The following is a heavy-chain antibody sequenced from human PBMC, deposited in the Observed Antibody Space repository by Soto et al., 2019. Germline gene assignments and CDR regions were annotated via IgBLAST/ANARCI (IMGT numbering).Heavy chain of an antibody. CDR2: IIPIFGTA. J-gene: IGHJ4*02. CDR3: ARGYSYYYGSGSYYPVDY. CDR1: GGTFSSYA. D-gene: IGHD3-10*01. V-gene: IGHV1-69*13. Sequence: SVKVSCKASGGTFSSYAISWVRQAPGRGLEWMGGIIPIFGTANYAQKFQGRVTITADESTSTAYMELSSLRSEDTAVYYCARGYSYYYGSGSYYPVDYWGQGTLVTVSS.